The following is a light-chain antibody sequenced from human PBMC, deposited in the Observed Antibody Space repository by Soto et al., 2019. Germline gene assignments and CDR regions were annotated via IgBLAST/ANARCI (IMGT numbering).Light chain of an antibody. Sequence: IQVTQSASSLSASVGDRVTIPCRASQSISTYLNWYQQKPGKAPRLLIYDASSLESGVPARFSGSGFGTDFTLTITSLQPEDFATYYCQQVESYPSTFGGGTKVDIK. J-gene: IGKJ4*01. CDR3: QQVESYPST. V-gene: IGKV1-13*02. CDR1: QSISTY. CDR2: DAS.